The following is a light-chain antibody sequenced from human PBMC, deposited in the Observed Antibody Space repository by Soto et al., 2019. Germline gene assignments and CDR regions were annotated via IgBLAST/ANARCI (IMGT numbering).Light chain of an antibody. J-gene: IGLJ3*02. CDR3: CSYAGSYWV. CDR2: DVS. Sequence: QSVLTQPRSVSGSPGQSVTISCTGTSSDVGGYNYVAWYRQHPGTAPKLIIYDVSKRPSGVPDRFSGSKSGNTASLTISGLQAGDEADYYCCSYAGSYWVFGGGTKLTAL. V-gene: IGLV2-11*01. CDR1: SSDVGGYNY.